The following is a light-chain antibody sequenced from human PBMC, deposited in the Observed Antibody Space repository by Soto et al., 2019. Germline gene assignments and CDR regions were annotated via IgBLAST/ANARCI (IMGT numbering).Light chain of an antibody. J-gene: IGLJ3*02. CDR1: TSNIGTNA. V-gene: IGLV1-44*01. CDR2: RID. CDR3: AVWDDSLNNLV. Sequence: QSVLTQTPSASGTPGQRVIISCSGSTSNIGTNAVNWYQQLPGTAPKLLIYRIDERPSGVPDRFSGSKSGTSASLAISGLQSEDEADYYCAVWDDSLNNLVFGGGTKLTVL.